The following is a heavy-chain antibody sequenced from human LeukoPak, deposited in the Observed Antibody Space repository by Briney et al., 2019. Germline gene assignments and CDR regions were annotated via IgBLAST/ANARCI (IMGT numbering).Heavy chain of an antibody. V-gene: IGHV3-48*03. CDR1: GFTFSSYE. D-gene: IGHD2-2*01. Sequence: PGGSLRLSCGASGFTFSSYEMNWVRQAPGKGLEWVSYISSSGSTIYYADSVKGRFTISRDNAKNSLYLQMNSLRADETAVYYCARKYCSSTSCLFDYWGQGTLVTVSS. CDR2: ISSSGSTI. CDR3: ARKYCSSTSCLFDY. J-gene: IGHJ4*02.